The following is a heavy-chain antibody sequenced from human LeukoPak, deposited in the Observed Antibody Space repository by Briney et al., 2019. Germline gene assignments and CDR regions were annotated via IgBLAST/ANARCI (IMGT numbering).Heavy chain of an antibody. CDR2: IYYSGST. CDR1: GGSISSYY. CDR3: ATQQWLFGTLFDY. Sequence: SETLSLTCTVSGGSISSYYWSWIRQPPGKGLEWIGYIYYSGSTNYNPSLKSRVTISVDTSKNQFSLKLSSVTAAATAVYYCATQQWLFGTLFDYWGQGTLVTVSS. J-gene: IGHJ4*02. V-gene: IGHV4-59*08. D-gene: IGHD6-19*01.